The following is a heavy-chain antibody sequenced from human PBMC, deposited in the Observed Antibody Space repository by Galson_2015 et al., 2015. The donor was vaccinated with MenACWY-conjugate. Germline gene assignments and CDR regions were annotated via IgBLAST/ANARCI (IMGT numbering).Heavy chain of an antibody. CDR1: GYTLTELS. Sequence: SVKVSCKVSGYTLTELSMHWVRQAPGKGLEWMGGFDPEDGETIYAQKFQGRVTMTEDTSTDTAYMELSSLRSEDTAVYYCARVSSRRNGKTGYSYDMVVSGRGTTVTVSS. CDR2: FDPEDGET. V-gene: IGHV1-24*01. CDR3: ARVSSRRNGKTGYSYDMVV. D-gene: IGHD1-26*01. J-gene: IGHJ6*02.